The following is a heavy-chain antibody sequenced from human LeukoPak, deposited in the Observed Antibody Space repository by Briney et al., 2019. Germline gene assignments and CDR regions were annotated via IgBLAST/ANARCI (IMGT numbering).Heavy chain of an antibody. CDR3: ARDSLKRRNVYYDSSGFQH. D-gene: IGHD3-22*01. CDR2: IYYSGST. J-gene: IGHJ1*01. CDR1: GGSISSGDYY. V-gene: IGHV4-30-4*01. Sequence: PSETLSLTCTVSGGSISSGDYYWSWIRQPPGKGLEWIGYIYYSGSTYYNPSHKSRVTISVDTSKNQFSLKLSSVTAADTAVYYCARDSLKRRNVYYDSSGFQHWGQGTLVTVSS.